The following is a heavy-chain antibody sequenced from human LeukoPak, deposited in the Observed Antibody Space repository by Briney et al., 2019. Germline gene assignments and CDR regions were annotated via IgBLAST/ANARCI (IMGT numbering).Heavy chain of an antibody. CDR3: ARGAGYCTNGVCLNYFDY. CDR1: GFTFSSYW. Sequence: GGSLRLSCAASGFTFSSYWMSWVRQAPGKGLEWVANIKQDGSEKYYVDSVKGRFTISRDNAKNSLYLQMTSLRAEDTAVYYCARGAGYCTNGVCLNYFDYWGQGTLVTVSS. V-gene: IGHV3-7*01. J-gene: IGHJ4*02. CDR2: IKQDGSEK. D-gene: IGHD2-8*01.